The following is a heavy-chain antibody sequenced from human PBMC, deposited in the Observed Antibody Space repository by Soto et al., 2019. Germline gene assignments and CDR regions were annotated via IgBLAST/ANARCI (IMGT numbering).Heavy chain of an antibody. V-gene: IGHV3-21*01. D-gene: IGHD2-15*01. CDR3: ARDFPEGGGNYYYYGMDV. Sequence: WWSLRLSCASSGFTFSSYSMNWVRQAPGKGLEWVSSISSSSSYIYYADSVKGRFPLSRDNAKNSLYLQMNSLRAEDTAVYYCARDFPEGGGNYYYYGMDVWGQGTTVTVSS. J-gene: IGHJ6*02. CDR1: GFTFSSYS. CDR2: ISSSSSYI.